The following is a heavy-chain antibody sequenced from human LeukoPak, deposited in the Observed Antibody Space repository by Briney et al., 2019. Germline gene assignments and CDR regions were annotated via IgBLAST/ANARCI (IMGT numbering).Heavy chain of an antibody. V-gene: IGHV1-2*06. J-gene: IGHJ4*02. CDR2: INPNSGGT. CDR1: GYTFTGYY. Sequence: ASVKVSCKASGYTFTGYYMHWVRQAPGQGLEWIGRINPNSGGTNYAQKFQGRVTMTRDTSISTAYMELSRLRSDDTAVYYCATWSEDTAMVDFDYWGQGTLVTVSS. D-gene: IGHD5-18*01. CDR3: ATWSEDTAMVDFDY.